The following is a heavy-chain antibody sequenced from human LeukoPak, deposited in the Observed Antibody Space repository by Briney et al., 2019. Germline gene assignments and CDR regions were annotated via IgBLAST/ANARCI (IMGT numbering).Heavy chain of an antibody. V-gene: IGHV4-4*07. J-gene: IGHJ5*02. CDR3: ARTQKVVPAAIPLDWFDP. CDR2: IYTSGST. D-gene: IGHD2-2*02. CDR1: GGSISSYY. Sequence: SETLSLTCTVSGGSISSYYWSWIRQPAGKGLEWIGRIYTSGSTNYNPSLKSRVTMSVDTSKNQFSLKLSSVTAADTAVYYCARTQKVVPAAIPLDWFDPWGQGTLVTVSS.